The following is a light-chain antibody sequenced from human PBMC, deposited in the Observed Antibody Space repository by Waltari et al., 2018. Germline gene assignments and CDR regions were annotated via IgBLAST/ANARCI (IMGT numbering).Light chain of an antibody. CDR1: SSHVGRYDY. Sequence: QSALTQPASVSGSPGQSISISCTGTSSHVGRYDYVSWYQQYPGKAPKLMIFDVSNRPSGVSDRFSGSKSGNTASLTISGLQAEDEAYYYCSSYSTSSTLVVFGGGTKVTVL. V-gene: IGLV2-14*03. CDR3: SSYSTSSTLVV. CDR2: DVS. J-gene: IGLJ2*01.